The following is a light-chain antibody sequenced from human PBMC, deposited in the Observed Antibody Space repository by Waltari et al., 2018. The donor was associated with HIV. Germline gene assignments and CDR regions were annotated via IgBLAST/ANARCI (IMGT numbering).Light chain of an antibody. CDR2: DVS. V-gene: IGLV2-14*03. J-gene: IGLJ1*01. CDR1: NNDVGVYNY. CDR3: ASYRNNTFYV. Sequence: HSALTQPASVSGSPGQSITISCFGSNNDVGVYNYFSWYQVFPGKVPKLIIYDVSERPSGISNRFSGSKSDNTASLNISRLQADDEADYYCASYRNNTFYVFGSGTKVTV.